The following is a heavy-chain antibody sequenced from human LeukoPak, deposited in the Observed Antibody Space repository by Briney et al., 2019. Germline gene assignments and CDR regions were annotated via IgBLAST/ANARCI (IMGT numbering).Heavy chain of an antibody. V-gene: IGHV4-39*01. CDR2: IYYSGST. D-gene: IGHD2-8*01. CDR1: GGSISSSSYY. Sequence: SETLSLACTVSGGSISSSSYYWGWIRQPPGKGLEWIGSIYYSGSTYYNPSLKSRVTISVDTSKNQFSLKLSSVTAADTAVYYCARRPNGGNWFDPWGQGTLVTVSS. CDR3: ARRPNGGNWFDP. J-gene: IGHJ5*02.